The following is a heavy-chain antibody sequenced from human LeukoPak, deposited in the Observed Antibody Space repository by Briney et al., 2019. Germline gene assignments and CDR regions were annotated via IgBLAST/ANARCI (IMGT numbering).Heavy chain of an antibody. J-gene: IGHJ4*02. CDR1: NGSFNEYY. D-gene: IGHD2-21*02. Sequence: SETLSLTCAVYNGSFNEYYWSWIRQSPGKGLEWIGEINHGGRTNYNPSLKSRVSISVDTSKNQFSLKLSSVTAADTAVYYCARGMREVRLQSPAYIVVVTAHPLPDYWGQGTLVTVSS. CDR3: ARGMREVRLQSPAYIVVVTAHPLPDY. V-gene: IGHV4-34*01. CDR2: INHGGRT.